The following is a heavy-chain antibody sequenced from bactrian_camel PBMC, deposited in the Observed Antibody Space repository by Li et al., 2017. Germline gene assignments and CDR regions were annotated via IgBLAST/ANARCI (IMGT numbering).Heavy chain of an antibody. D-gene: IGHD3*01. CDR3: ARGEPASFGY. J-gene: IGHJ6*01. CDR1: GFSFSSYW. CDR2: INGGGETT. V-gene: IGHV3S25*01. Sequence: QLVESGGGLVQPGGSLRLSCAASGFSFSSYWMHWVRQAPGKGLEWVSHINGGGETTFYADSVKGRFVSSRDNAKNTVYLHMYSLKPEDTAVYYCARGEPASFGYWGQGTQVTVS.